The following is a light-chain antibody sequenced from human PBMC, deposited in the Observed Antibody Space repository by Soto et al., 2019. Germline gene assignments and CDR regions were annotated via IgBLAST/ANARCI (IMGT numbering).Light chain of an antibody. CDR3: QQYGSSRWT. Sequence: EIVLTQSPGTLSLSPGERATLSCRASQSVYNTYLAWYQQRPGQAPRLLIYDASSRATGIPDRFSGIGSGTDFTITISRLEPEDFAVYYCQQYGSSRWTFGQGTKVDIK. CDR2: DAS. V-gene: IGKV3-20*01. J-gene: IGKJ1*01. CDR1: QSVYNTY.